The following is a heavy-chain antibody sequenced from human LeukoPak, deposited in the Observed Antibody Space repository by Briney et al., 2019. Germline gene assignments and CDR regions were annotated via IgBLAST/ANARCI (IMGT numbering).Heavy chain of an antibody. D-gene: IGHD4-23*01. V-gene: IGHV4-34*01. CDR2: INHSGST. CDR3: ARMVTTVVTRSYDAFDI. Sequence: SETLSLTCAVYGGSFSGYYWSWIRQPPGKGLEWIGEINHSGSTNYNPSLKSRVTISVDTSKNQFSLKLSSVTAADTAVYYCARMVTTVVTRSYDAFDIWGQGTMVTVSS. CDR1: GGSFSGYY. J-gene: IGHJ3*02.